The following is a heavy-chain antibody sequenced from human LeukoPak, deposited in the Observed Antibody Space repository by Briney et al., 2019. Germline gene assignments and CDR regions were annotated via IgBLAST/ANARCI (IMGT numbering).Heavy chain of an antibody. Sequence: SETLSLTCTVSGGSISSGDYYWSWIRQPPGKGLGWIGYIYYSGSTYYNPSLKSRVTISVDTSKNQFSLKLSSVTAADTAVYYCARAVMITFGGVIVKSLGFDYWGQGTLVTVSS. J-gene: IGHJ4*02. CDR3: ARAVMITFGGVIVKSLGFDY. CDR2: IYYSGST. CDR1: GGSISSGDYY. D-gene: IGHD3-16*02. V-gene: IGHV4-30-4*01.